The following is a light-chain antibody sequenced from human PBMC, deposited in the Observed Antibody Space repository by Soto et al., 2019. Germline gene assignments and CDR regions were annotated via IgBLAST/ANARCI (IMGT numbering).Light chain of an antibody. V-gene: IGKV1-39*01. Sequence: DIPMTQSPSSLSASVGDRVTITCRASQSISSYLNWYQQKPGKARKLLISATSSLQSGVPSRFSGSGSGTDFTLPISSLQPEDFATYYCQQNYSTPRSFGPGTKVDI. CDR1: QSISSY. J-gene: IGKJ3*01. CDR3: QQNYSTPRS. CDR2: ATS.